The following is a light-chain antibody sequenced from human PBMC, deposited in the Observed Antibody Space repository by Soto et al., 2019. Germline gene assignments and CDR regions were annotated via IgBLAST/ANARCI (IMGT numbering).Light chain of an antibody. CDR3: MLDVDSAYV. V-gene: IGLV8-61*01. J-gene: IGLJ1*01. CDR1: SGSVSSSYY. CDR2: NTN. Sequence: QAVVTQEPSFSVSPGGTVTLTCGLSSGSVSSSYYPSWYLQTPGQAPRTLIYNTNTPSSGVPDRFSGSILGNKAALTITGAQADDDSDYYCMLDVDSAYVFGTGTKLTVL.